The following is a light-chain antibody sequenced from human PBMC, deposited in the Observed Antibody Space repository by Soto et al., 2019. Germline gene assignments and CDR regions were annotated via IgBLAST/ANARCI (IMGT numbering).Light chain of an antibody. CDR2: DVS. V-gene: IGLV2-11*01. J-gene: IGLJ1*01. Sequence: SVLTQPRSVSGSPGQSVTISCTGTSSDVGGYNYVSWYQQHPGKAPKLMIFDVSKRPSGVPDRFSGSKSANTASLTISGLQAEDEADYYCCSYAGSYTYVFGNGTKVTVL. CDR1: SSDVGGYNY. CDR3: CSYAGSYTYV.